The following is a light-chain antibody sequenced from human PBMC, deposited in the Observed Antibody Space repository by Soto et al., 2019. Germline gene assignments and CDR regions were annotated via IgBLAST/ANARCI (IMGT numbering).Light chain of an antibody. CDR2: DAS. J-gene: IGKJ2*01. V-gene: IGKV3-20*01. Sequence: EIVLTQSPAILSLSPGEKATLSCRASQSVSGSLGWYQQKPGQAPRLIIYDASVRATGIPARFSGSGSGTDFTLTISSLEPEDFAVYYCQQYGSSPYTFGQGTKLEIK. CDR1: QSVSGS. CDR3: QQYGSSPYT.